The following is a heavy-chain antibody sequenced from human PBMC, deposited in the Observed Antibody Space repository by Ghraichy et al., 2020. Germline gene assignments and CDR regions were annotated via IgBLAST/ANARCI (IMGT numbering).Heavy chain of an antibody. Sequence: SQTLSLTCAISGDSVSSNRAGWNWIRQSPSRGLEWLGRTYYRSKWNNDFALSVKSRITIKPDTSKNHFSLQLNSVTPEDTAVYYCARDRERYSGSGSSFDYWGQGTLVTVSS. J-gene: IGHJ4*02. D-gene: IGHD3-10*01. CDR3: ARDRERYSGSGSSFDY. CDR1: GDSVSSNRAG. CDR2: TYYRSKWNN. V-gene: IGHV6-1*01.